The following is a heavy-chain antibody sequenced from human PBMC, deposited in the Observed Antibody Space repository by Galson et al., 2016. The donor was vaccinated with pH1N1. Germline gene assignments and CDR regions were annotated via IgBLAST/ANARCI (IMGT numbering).Heavy chain of an antibody. J-gene: IGHJ3*01. CDR3: AAPHSPRYDFDF. CDR1: GYTFTRYY. CDR2: IYPRDGGA. V-gene: IGHV1-46*03. D-gene: IGHD1-26*01. Sequence: SVKVSCKAPGYTFTRYYMHWVRQAPGQGLEWVGIIYPRDGGAVYAQRLQGRVTLTRDTSTSTVYMELTSLRPDDTAVYYCAAPHSPRYDFDFWGQGTMVTVSS.